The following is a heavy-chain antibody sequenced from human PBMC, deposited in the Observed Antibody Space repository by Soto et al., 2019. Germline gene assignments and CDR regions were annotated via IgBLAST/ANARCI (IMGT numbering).Heavy chain of an antibody. D-gene: IGHD3-10*01. CDR1: GGSISKFY. CDR3: VRDGSKTLRDWFDP. J-gene: IGHJ5*02. Sequence: SETLSLTCSVSGGSISKFYWSWIRKTAGKGLEWMGRVYATGTTDYNPSLRSRVAMSVDISRKTFSLRLTSVTAADTGMYYRVRDGSKTLRDWFDPWGQGKLVTVYS. CDR2: VYATGTT. V-gene: IGHV4-4*07.